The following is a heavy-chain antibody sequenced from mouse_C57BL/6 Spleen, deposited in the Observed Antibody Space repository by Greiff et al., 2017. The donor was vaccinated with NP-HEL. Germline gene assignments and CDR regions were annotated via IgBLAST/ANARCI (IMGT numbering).Heavy chain of an antibody. D-gene: IGHD4-1*01. CDR1: GFTFSSYG. CDR3: ARQGGDWEDY. CDR2: ISSGGSYT. J-gene: IGHJ4*01. V-gene: IGHV5-6*01. Sequence: EVHLVESGGDLVKPGGSLKLSCAASGFTFSSYGMSWVRQTPDKRLEWVATISSGGSYTYYPDSVKGRFTISRDNAKNTLYLQMSSLKSEDTAMYYCARQGGDWEDYWGQGTSVTVSS.